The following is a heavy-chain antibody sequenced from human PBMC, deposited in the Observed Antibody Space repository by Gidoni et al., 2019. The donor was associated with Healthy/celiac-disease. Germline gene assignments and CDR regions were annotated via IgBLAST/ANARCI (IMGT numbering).Heavy chain of an antibody. D-gene: IGHD3-3*01. J-gene: IGHJ4*02. CDR3: ARIDFWSGQYYFDY. CDR2: NVGNGNT. Sequence: NVGNGNTKYSQKFQGRVTITRDTSASTAYMELSSLRSEDTAVYYCARIDFWSGQYYFDYWGQGTLVTVSS. V-gene: IGHV1-3*01.